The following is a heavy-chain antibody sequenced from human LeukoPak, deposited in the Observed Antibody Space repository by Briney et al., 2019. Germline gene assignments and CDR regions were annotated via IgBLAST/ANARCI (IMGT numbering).Heavy chain of an antibody. CDR3: AKSIGGGPYFYGLDI. D-gene: IGHD3-16*01. J-gene: IGHJ6*04. Sequence: GGSLRLSCAASGFSFSAEAMHWVRQAPGKGLEWVSVIWYDGSIKYYAESVRGRFTISRDNSKNTVSLQMNSLRTEDTAVYYCAKSIGGGPYFYGLDIWGEGTTVTVSS. V-gene: IGHV3-30-3*02. CDR1: GFSFSAEA. CDR2: IWYDGSIK.